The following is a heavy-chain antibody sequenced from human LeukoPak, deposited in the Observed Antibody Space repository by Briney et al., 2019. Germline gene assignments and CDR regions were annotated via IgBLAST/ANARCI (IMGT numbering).Heavy chain of an antibody. V-gene: IGHV3-48*03. CDR3: ARDLGMTDGDYVSYFDY. J-gene: IGHJ4*02. Sequence: WGSLRLSCAASGFTFSRYELNWVRQAPGKGLEWVSYISSSGSIIYYADSVMGRFTISRDNAKNTLYLQMNSMRAEDTALYYCARDLGMTDGDYVSYFDYWGQGTLVTVSS. CDR1: GFTFSRYE. CDR2: ISSSGSII. D-gene: IGHD4-17*01.